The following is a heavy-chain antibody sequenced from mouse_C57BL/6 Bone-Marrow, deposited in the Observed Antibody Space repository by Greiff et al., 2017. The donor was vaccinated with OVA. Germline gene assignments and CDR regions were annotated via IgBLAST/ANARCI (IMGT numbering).Heavy chain of an antibody. CDR3: ARDRGDY. Sequence: EVMLVESEGGLVQPGSSMKLSCTASGFTFSDYYMAWVRQVPEKGLEWVANINYDGSSTYYLDSLKSRFIISRDNAKNILYLQMSSLKSEDTATYYCARDRGDYRGQGTTLTVSS. J-gene: IGHJ2*01. CDR1: GFTFSDYY. V-gene: IGHV5-16*01. CDR2: INYDGSST.